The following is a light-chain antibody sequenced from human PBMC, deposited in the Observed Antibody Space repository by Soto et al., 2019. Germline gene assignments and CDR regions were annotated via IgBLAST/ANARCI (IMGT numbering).Light chain of an antibody. CDR2: GAS. Sequence: EIVMTQSPPTLSVSPGGRATLSCRASQSVSSNLAWYQQKPGQAPRLLIYGASTRATGIPVRFSGSGSGTEFTLTISSLQSEDFAVYYCQQYNDWPPYTFGQGTKLDIK. CDR1: QSVSSN. CDR3: QQYNDWPPYT. J-gene: IGKJ2*01. V-gene: IGKV3-15*01.